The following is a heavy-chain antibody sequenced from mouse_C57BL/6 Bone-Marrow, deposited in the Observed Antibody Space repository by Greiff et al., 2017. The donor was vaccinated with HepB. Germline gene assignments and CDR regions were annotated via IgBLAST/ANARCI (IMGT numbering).Heavy chain of an antibody. J-gene: IGHJ1*03. V-gene: IGHV5-16*01. CDR2: INYDGSST. CDR3: AREGYYGIGYFDV. CDR1: GFTFSDYY. Sequence: DVHLVESEGGLVQPGSSMKLSCTASGFTFSDYYMAWVRQVPEKGLEWVANINYDGSSTYYLDSLKSRFIISRDNAKNILYLQMSSLKSEDTATYYCAREGYYGIGYFDVWGTGTTVTVSS. D-gene: IGHD1-1*01.